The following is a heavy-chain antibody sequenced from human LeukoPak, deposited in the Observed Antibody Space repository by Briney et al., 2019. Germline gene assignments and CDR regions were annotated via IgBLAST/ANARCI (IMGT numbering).Heavy chain of an antibody. V-gene: IGHV4-30-4*01. Sequence: PSETLSLTCTVSGGSISSGDYYWSWIRQPPGKGLEWIAYMYYSGSTYYNPSLKSRVTMSADTTKNQLSLKLSSVTAADTAVYYCARPYYYDSRIDPWGQGILVTVSS. CDR2: MYYSGST. J-gene: IGHJ5*02. CDR1: GGSISSGDYY. CDR3: ARPYYYDSRIDP. D-gene: IGHD3-22*01.